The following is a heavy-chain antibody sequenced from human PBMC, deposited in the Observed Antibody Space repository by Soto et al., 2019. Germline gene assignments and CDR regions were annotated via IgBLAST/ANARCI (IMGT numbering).Heavy chain of an antibody. CDR3: AKTDKINSDSSGWANSFDY. Sequence: EVQLLESGGGLVQPGGSLRLSCAASGFTFSNYVMTWLRQAPGKGLEWVSSIRFSVSDTFYADSVKGRFTVSRDNSKNTLFLQMNSLRAEDTAVYYCAKTDKINSDSSGWANSFDYWGQGTLVTVSS. CDR2: IRFSVSDT. CDR1: GFTFSNYV. V-gene: IGHV3-23*01. J-gene: IGHJ4*02. D-gene: IGHD6-19*01.